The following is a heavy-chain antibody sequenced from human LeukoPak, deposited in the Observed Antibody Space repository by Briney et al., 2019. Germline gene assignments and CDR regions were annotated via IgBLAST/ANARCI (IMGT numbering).Heavy chain of an antibody. J-gene: IGHJ4*02. D-gene: IGHD2-15*01. CDR2: IYPGDSDT. Sequence: GESLKISCEGSGYTFSNNWIGWVRRMPGKGLEWMGIIYPGDSDTRYSPSFQGQVTISAEKSISTAYLQWSSLKASDTAMYYCARYYCSGGSCHGIFDYWGQGTLVTVSS. V-gene: IGHV5-51*01. CDR3: ARYYCSGGSCHGIFDY. CDR1: GYTFSNNW.